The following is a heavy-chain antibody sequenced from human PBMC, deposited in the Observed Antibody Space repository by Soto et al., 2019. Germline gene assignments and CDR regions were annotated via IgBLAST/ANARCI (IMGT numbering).Heavy chain of an antibody. V-gene: IGHV3-21*01. J-gene: IGHJ4*02. D-gene: IGHD6-13*01. Sequence: GSLSLSCAASGFTFSSYSMNWVRQAPGKGLEWVSLVSFDSNYIYYADSVKGRFTISRDDAKNSVYLQMNSLRAEDTAVYYCARERGWQLYFDYWGQGALGTVSS. CDR3: ARERGWQLYFDY. CDR1: GFTFSSYS. CDR2: VSFDSNYI.